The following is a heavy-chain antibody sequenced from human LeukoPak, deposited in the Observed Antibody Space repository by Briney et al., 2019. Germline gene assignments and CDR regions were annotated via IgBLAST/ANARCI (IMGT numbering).Heavy chain of an antibody. Sequence: SETLSLTCTVSGGSISSYYWSWIRQPPGKGLEWIGYIYYSGSTNYNPSLKSRVTISVDTSENQFSLKLSSVTAADTAVYYCARISGSYFDYWGQGTLVTVSS. V-gene: IGHV4-59*01. D-gene: IGHD1-26*01. CDR2: IYYSGST. J-gene: IGHJ4*02. CDR1: GGSISSYY. CDR3: ARISGSYFDY.